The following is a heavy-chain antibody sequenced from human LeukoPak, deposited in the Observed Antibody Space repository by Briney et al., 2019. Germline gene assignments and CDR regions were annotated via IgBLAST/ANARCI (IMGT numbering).Heavy chain of an antibody. CDR1: GYTFTNYG. D-gene: IGHD3-10*01. V-gene: IGHV1-18*01. J-gene: IGHJ4*02. CDR2: ISAYNGHT. Sequence: ASVKVSCKASGYTFTNYGISWVRQAPGQGLEWMGWISAYNGHTKYAQKVQGRVTMTRNTSISTAYMELSSLRSEDTAVYYCARGRPQVRGVIIIGYWGQGTLVTVSS. CDR3: ARGRPQVRGVIIIGY.